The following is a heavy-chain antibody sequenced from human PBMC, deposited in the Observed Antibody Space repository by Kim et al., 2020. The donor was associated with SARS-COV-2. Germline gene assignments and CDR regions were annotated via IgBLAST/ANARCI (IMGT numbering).Heavy chain of an antibody. CDR2: IKSKTDGGTT. CDR1: GFTFSNAW. V-gene: IGHV3-15*01. Sequence: GGSLRLSCAASGFTFSNAWMSWVRQAPGKGLEWVGRIKSKTDGGTTDYAAPVKGRFTISRDDSKNTLYLQMNSLKTEDTAVYYCTTDGRVLRYFDWTYWGQGTMVTVSS. D-gene: IGHD3-9*01. CDR3: TTDGRVLRYFDWTY. J-gene: IGHJ3*01.